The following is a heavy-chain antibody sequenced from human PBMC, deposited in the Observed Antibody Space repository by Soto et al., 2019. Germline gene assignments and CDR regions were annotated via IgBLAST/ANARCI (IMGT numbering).Heavy chain of an antibody. Sequence: QVQLVESGGGVVQPGRSLRLSCAASGFTFSSYGMHWVRQAPGKGLEWVAVISYDGSNKYYADSVKGRFTISRDNSKNTLYLQMNSLRAEDTAVYYCANGDLRGVLDYWGQGTLVTVSS. J-gene: IGHJ4*02. CDR3: ANGDLRGVLDY. CDR2: ISYDGSNK. V-gene: IGHV3-30*18. D-gene: IGHD3-10*01. CDR1: GFTFSSYG.